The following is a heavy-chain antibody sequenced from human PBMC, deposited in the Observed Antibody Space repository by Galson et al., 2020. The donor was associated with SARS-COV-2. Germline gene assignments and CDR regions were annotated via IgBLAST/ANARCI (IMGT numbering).Heavy chain of an antibody. CDR3: AGLEGSGGAVLDY. J-gene: IGHJ4*02. V-gene: IGHV5-51*01. CDR1: GYNFNKHW. Sequence: GESLKISWRGAGYNFNKHWLAWVRQVPEKGPEWGGVILPGESDGRYSPSFQGQVTFSADKSINTAYLQWRSRKASDTAMYYCAGLEGSGGAVLDYWGQGTLVTVSS. D-gene: IGHD3-3*01. CDR2: ILPGESDG.